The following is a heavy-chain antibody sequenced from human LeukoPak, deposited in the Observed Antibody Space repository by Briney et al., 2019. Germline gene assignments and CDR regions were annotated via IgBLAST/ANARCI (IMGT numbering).Heavy chain of an antibody. D-gene: IGHD2-21*01. CDR3: ARGTGAYCYL. CDR2: IYYSGST. Sequence: SETLSLTCTVSGGSISDYYWSWIRQPPGKGLEWIGYIYYSGSTKYNPYLKSRVTISIDTSKNQFSLKLSSVTAADTALYYCARGTGAYCYLWGQGTMVTVSS. CDR1: GGSISDYY. J-gene: IGHJ3*01. V-gene: IGHV4-59*01.